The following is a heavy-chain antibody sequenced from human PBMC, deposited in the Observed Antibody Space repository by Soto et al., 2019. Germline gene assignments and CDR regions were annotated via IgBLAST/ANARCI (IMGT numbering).Heavy chain of an antibody. CDR2: ISWNSAKI. V-gene: IGHV3-9*01. CDR3: AQDEIRGDPYYYYMDG. J-gene: IGHJ6*03. Sequence: EVQLVESGGGLVYPGRSLRLSCEASEFTFGDYAMHWVRQVPGKGLEWVSGISWNSAKIGYADSVRVRFSISRDNANKSLYLQMNSLRVEDSGLYYCAQDEIRGDPYYYYMDGWGKGTTVTVSS. D-gene: IGHD3-10*01. CDR1: EFTFGDYA.